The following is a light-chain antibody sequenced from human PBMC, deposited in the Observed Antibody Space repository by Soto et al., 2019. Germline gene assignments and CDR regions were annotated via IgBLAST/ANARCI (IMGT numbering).Light chain of an antibody. CDR3: CSYAGGSIWL. CDR2: EGS. V-gene: IGLV2-23*01. J-gene: IGLJ3*02. CDR1: SSDVGNYKF. Sequence: QSVLTQPATMSGSPGQSITISCTGTSSDVGNYKFVSWYQQHPDKAPKLMIYEGSQRPSGVSNRFSGSKSGNTASLTISGLQTEDEADYYCCSYAGGSIWLFGGGTKLTVL.